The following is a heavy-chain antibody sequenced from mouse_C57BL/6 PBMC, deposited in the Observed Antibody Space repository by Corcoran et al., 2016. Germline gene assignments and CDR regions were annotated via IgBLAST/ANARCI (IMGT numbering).Heavy chain of an antibody. D-gene: IGHD2-1*01. CDR1: GFSLSTSGMG. V-gene: IGHV8-12*01. J-gene: IGHJ4*01. CDR2: IYWDDDK. Sequence: QVTLKESGPGILQSSQTLSLTCSFSGFSLSTSGMGVSWIRQPSGKGLEWLAHIYWDDDKRYNPSLKSRLTISKDTSRNQVFLKITSVDTADTATYYCARMAIYYGNPYAMDYWGQGTSVTVSS. CDR3: ARMAIYYGNPYAMDY.